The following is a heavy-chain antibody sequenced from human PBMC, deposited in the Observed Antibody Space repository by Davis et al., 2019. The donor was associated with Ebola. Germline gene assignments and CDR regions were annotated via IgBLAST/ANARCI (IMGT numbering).Heavy chain of an antibody. V-gene: IGHV5-51*01. D-gene: IGHD3-9*01. CDR3: ARFHDILTGYYFDY. Sequence: KVSCKASGYTFTSYWIGWVRQMPGKGLEWMGIIYPGDSDTRYSPSFQGQVTISADKSISTAYLQWSSLKASDTAMYYCARFHDILTGYYFDYWGQGTLVTVSS. J-gene: IGHJ4*02. CDR2: IYPGDSDT. CDR1: GYTFTSYW.